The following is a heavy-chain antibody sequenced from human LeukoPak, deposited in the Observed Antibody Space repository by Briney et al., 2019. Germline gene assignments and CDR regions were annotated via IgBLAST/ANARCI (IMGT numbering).Heavy chain of an antibody. J-gene: IGHJ4*02. V-gene: IGHV3-30*18. CDR3: AKARWSAASYYFDY. Sequence: PGGSLRLSCAASGYTFRSYGMHWVRQAPGKGLEWVAVISYDGSNKYYADSVKGRFTISRDNSKKTLYLQMNSLRAEDTAVYYCAKARWSAASYYFDYWGQGTLATVSS. D-gene: IGHD6-13*01. CDR1: GYTFRSYG. CDR2: ISYDGSNK.